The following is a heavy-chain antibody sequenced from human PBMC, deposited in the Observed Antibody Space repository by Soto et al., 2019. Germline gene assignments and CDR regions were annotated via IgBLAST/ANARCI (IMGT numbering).Heavy chain of an antibody. J-gene: IGHJ6*02. CDR1: GFTFSSYA. CDR3: ARDVWETTSRHYGLDL. V-gene: IGHV3-23*01. D-gene: IGHD1-26*01. CDR2: ISGSGGTT. Sequence: GGSLSLSCAPSGFTFSSYAMPWVRQAPGKRLEWVSGISGSGGTTSYTDSVKGRFTISRDNSKKTLFLEMKSLGVEDTAVYFCARDVWETTSRHYGLDLWGLGTTVTVS.